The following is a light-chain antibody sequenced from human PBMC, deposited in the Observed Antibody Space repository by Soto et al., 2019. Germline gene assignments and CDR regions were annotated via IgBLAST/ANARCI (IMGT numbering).Light chain of an antibody. CDR3: QQYRT. J-gene: IGKJ1*01. V-gene: IGKV3-20*01. Sequence: EIVFTQSPGTLSFSPGERATLSCRASQSVSSSYLAWYQQKPGQAPRLLIYGASSRATGIPDRFSGSGSGTDFTLTISRLEPEDFAVYYCQQYRTFGQGTKV. CDR1: QSVSSSY. CDR2: GAS.